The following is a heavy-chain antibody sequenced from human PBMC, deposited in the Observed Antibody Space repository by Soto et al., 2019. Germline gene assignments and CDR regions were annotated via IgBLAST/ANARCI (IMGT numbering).Heavy chain of an antibody. CDR3: ASVLLWFGARPHTNYYYYGMDV. CDR2: IIPIFGTA. V-gene: IGHV1-69*13. D-gene: IGHD3-10*01. Sequence: SVKVSCKASGGTFSSYAISWVRQAPGQGLEWMGGIIPIFGTANYAQKFQGRVTITADESTSTAYMELSSLRSEDTAVYYCASVLLWFGARPHTNYYYYGMDVWGQGTSVTVSS. J-gene: IGHJ6*02. CDR1: GGTFSSYA.